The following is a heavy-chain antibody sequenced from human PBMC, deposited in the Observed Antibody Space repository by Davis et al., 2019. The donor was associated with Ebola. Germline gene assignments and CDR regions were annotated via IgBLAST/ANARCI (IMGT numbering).Heavy chain of an antibody. J-gene: IGHJ5*02. Sequence: LSLTCAASGFTFSTYGMHWVRQAPGKGLEWVAVIWFDGSYKYSADSVKGRFTISRDNSRNTLYLQMDSLKASDTAMYYCARQGYCNSTSCNNWFDPWGQGTLVTVSS. CDR2: IWFDGSYK. CDR3: ARQGYCNSTSCNNWFDP. V-gene: IGHV3-33*01. CDR1: GFTFSTYG. D-gene: IGHD2-2*01.